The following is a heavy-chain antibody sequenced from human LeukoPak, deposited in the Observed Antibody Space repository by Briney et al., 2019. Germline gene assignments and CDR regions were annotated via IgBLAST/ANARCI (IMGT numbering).Heavy chain of an antibody. D-gene: IGHD7-27*01. CDR2: INPNSGDT. V-gene: IGHV1-2*06. Sequence: ASVKVSCKASGYTFTSYYLHWVRQAPGQGLEWMGRINPNSGDTNYAQKFQGRVTMTRDTSISTAYMELSSLRSDDAAVYSCARDPGPSGRWGQGTLVTVSS. CDR3: ARDPGPSGR. CDR1: GYTFTSYY. J-gene: IGHJ4*02.